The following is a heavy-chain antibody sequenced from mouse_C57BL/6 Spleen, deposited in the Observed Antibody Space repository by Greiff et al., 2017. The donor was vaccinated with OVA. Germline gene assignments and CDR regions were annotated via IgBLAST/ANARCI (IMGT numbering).Heavy chain of an antibody. Sequence: EVQLVESGEGLVKPGGSLKLSCAASGFTFSSYAMSWVRQTPEKRLEWVAYISSGGDYIYYAATVKGRFTLSRDTARNTLYLQMSSLKSEDTAMYYCTRGIYYDYDDYAMDYWGQGTSVTVSS. V-gene: IGHV5-9-1*02. D-gene: IGHD2-4*01. CDR3: TRGIYYDYDDYAMDY. CDR2: ISSGGDYI. J-gene: IGHJ4*01. CDR1: GFTFSSYA.